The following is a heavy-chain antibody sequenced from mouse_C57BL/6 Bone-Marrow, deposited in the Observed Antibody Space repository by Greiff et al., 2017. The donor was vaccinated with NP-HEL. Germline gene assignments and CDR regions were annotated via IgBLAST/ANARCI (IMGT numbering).Heavy chain of an antibody. CDR3: ARYGRDYFDY. CDR1: GFTFTDYY. Sequence: EVQLVESGGGLVQPGGSLSLSCAASGFTFTDYYMSWVRQPPGKALEWLGFIRNKANGYTTEYSASVKGRFTISRDNSQSILYLQMNALRAEDSATYYCARYGRDYFDYWGQGTTLTVSS. CDR2: IRNKANGYTT. D-gene: IGHD6-1*01. J-gene: IGHJ2*01. V-gene: IGHV7-3*01.